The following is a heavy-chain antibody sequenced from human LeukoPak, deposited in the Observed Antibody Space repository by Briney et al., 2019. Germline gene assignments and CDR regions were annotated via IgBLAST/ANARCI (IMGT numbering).Heavy chain of an antibody. Sequence: ASVKVSCKASGYTFTSYGISWVRQAPGQGLEWMGWINAYNGNTNYAQKLQGRVTMTTDTSTSTAYMELRSLRSDDTAVYYCARDGPSMYSSGWYGYWGQGTLVTVSS. CDR3: ARDGPSMYSSGWYGY. V-gene: IGHV1-18*01. J-gene: IGHJ4*02. CDR2: INAYNGNT. D-gene: IGHD6-19*01. CDR1: GYTFTSYG.